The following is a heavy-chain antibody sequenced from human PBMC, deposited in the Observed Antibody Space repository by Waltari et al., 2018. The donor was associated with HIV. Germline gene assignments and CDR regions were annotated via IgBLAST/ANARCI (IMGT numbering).Heavy chain of an antibody. CDR1: GGPTSGYY. D-gene: IGHD3-22*01. CDR3: ARVKASYYDGSGFYFLDY. J-gene: IGHJ4*02. V-gene: IGHV4-59*01. CDR2: VHGSGST. Sequence: QVQLQESGPGLVKPSETPSLICSVSGGPTSGYYWTWIRQPPGKGLEWIGYVHGSGSTNYNPSLQSRVTISIDTSKNQVSLALNSVTAADTAVYFCARVKASYYDGSGFYFLDYWGQGTLVTVSS.